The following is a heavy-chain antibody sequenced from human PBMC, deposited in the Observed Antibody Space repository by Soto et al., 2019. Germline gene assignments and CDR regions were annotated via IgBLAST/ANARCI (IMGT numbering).Heavy chain of an antibody. Sequence: SETLSLTCTVSGGSISSSSYYWGWIRQPPGKGLEWIGSIYYSGSTNYNPSLKSRVTISVDTSKNQFSLKLSSVTAADTAVYYCASTTKYYDFWSGPSGMDVWGQGTTVTVSS. CDR2: IYYSGST. J-gene: IGHJ6*02. CDR1: GGSISSSSYY. CDR3: ASTTKYYDFWSGPSGMDV. D-gene: IGHD3-3*01. V-gene: IGHV4-39*07.